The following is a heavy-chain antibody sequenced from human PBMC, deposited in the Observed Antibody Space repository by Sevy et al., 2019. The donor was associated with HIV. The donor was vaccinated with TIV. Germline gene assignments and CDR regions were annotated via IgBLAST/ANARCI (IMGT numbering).Heavy chain of an antibody. V-gene: IGHV3-30-3*01. CDR2: ISYDGSNE. J-gene: IGHJ4*02. D-gene: IGHD3-10*01. CDR1: GFIFRSYA. Sequence: GGSLRLSCAASGFIFRSYAMHWVRQAPGKGLEWVAVISYDGSNEYYADSVKGRFTISRDNSKNTLYLQMNSLRAEDTAVYYCARDFSYYFDYWGQGTLVTVSS. CDR3: ARDFSYYFDY.